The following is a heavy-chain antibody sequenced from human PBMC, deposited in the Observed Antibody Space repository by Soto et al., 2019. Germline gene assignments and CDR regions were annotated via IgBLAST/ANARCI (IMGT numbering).Heavy chain of an antibody. CDR1: GFTFSSYW. CDR3: ARRMATPGVLQH. J-gene: IGHJ1*01. CDR2: IKQDGSEK. D-gene: IGHD2-15*01. Sequence: EVQLVESGGGLVQPGGSLRLPCAASGFTFSSYWMSWVRQAPGKGLEWVANIKQDGSEKYYVYSVKGRFTISRDNAKNSLYMKMNRMRAEDTTVYYCARRMATPGVLQHWGQGTLVTVSS. V-gene: IGHV3-7*05.